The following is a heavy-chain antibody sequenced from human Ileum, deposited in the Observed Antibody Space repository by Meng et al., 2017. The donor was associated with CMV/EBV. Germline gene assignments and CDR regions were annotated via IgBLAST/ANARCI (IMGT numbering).Heavy chain of an antibody. D-gene: IGHD1-26*01. CDR2: MYFSGIA. CDR1: GDPISSGSHS. V-gene: IGHV4-39*07. CDR3: ARDLTNKWFYY. J-gene: IGHJ4*02. Sequence: QLPGSAPGVGSPSETLSLTCTATGDPISSGSHSWAWFRQPPGKRLEWIGSMYFSGIADYNPSLKSRVTISLHATQKQFSLRLTSVTAADSAVYFCARDLTNKWFYYWGQGTLVTVSS.